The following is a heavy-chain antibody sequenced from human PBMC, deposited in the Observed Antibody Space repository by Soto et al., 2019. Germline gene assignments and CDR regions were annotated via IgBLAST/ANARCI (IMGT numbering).Heavy chain of an antibody. Sequence: QVQLQESGPGLVKPSETLSLTCSVSGGSISSTKYYWGWIRQPPGKGLEWIGSMFYSGSTDYNPSPKSRVTLSADTSKSQFSLKLSSVTAADTAVYYCARQSIPIGEVIARDGFDIWGQGTMVTVSS. CDR1: GGSISSTKYY. CDR3: ARQSIPIGEVIARDGFDI. J-gene: IGHJ3*02. D-gene: IGHD3-16*02. CDR2: MFYSGST. V-gene: IGHV4-39*01.